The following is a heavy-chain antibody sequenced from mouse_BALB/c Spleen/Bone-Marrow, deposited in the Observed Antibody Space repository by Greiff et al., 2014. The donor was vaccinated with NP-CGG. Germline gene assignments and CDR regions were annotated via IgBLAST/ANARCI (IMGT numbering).Heavy chain of an antibody. CDR3: ARYYYGYYFDY. V-gene: IGHV1-14*01. Sequence: VQLQQSGPELVKPGASVKMSCKAPGYTFTSYVMHWVKQKPGQGLEWIGYINPYNDGSKYNEKFKGKATLTSDKSSSTAYMELSSLTSEDSAVYYCARYYYGYYFDYWGQGTTLTVSS. CDR2: INPYNDGS. D-gene: IGHD1-2*01. J-gene: IGHJ2*01. CDR1: GYTFTSYV.